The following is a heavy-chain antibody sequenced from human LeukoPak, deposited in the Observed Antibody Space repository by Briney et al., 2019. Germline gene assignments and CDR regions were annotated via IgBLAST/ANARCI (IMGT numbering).Heavy chain of an antibody. Sequence: ASVKVSCKASGYTFTGYYMHWVRQAPGQGLEWMGWINPNSGGTNYAQKFQGRVTMTRDTSISTAYMELSRLRSDDTAVYYCARLYYYYHYMDVWGKGTTVTVSS. V-gene: IGHV1-2*02. CDR1: GYTFTGYY. J-gene: IGHJ6*03. CDR3: ARLYYYYHYMDV. CDR2: INPNSGGT.